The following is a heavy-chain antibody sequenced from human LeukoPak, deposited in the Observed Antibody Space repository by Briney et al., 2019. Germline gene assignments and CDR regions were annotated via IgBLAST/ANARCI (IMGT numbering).Heavy chain of an antibody. D-gene: IGHD2-2*01. V-gene: IGHV4-4*07. J-gene: IGHJ4*02. CDR3: AREDCSSTSCSVDY. CDR2: LRTTGST. CDR1: GGSLSNYY. Sequence: SETLSLTCTVSGGSLSNYYWGWIRQSAEKGLEWIGRLRTTGSTYYNPSLKSRVTISVDGSKNQFSLKLSSVTAADTAVYYCAREDCSSTSCSVDYWGQGTLVTVSS.